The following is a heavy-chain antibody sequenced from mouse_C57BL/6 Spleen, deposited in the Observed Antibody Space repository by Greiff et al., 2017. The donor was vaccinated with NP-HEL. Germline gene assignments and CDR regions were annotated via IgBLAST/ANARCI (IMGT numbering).Heavy chain of an antibody. CDR1: GYAFSSSW. D-gene: IGHD2-2*01. J-gene: IGHJ4*01. CDR3: ARMRTMVTPDAMDY. Sequence: VQLQQSGPELVKPGASVKISCKASGYAFSSSWMNWVKQRPGKGLEWIGRIYPGDGDTNYNGKFKGKATLTADKSSSTAYMQLSSLTSEDSAVYFCARMRTMVTPDAMDYWGQGTSVTVSA. V-gene: IGHV1-82*01. CDR2: IYPGDGDT.